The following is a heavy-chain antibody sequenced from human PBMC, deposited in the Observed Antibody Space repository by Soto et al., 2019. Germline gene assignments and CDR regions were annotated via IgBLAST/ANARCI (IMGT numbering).Heavy chain of an antibody. CDR3: ARDLPYMVRGVPPVGYGMDV. Sequence: ASVKVSCEACWYTLTGYDMQWGRPAPGRRPEGMGWINPTRGGTNYAQKFPGWVTMTRDTSISTAYMELSGLRSDDTAVYYCARDLPYMVRGVPPVGYGMDVWGQGTTVTVSS. D-gene: IGHD3-10*01. J-gene: IGHJ6*02. V-gene: IGHV1-2*04. CDR1: WYTLTGYD. CDR2: INPTRGGT.